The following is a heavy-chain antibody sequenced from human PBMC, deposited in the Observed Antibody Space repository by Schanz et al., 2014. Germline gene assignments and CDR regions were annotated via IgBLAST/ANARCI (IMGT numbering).Heavy chain of an antibody. V-gene: IGHV3-33*06. CDR3: TKWANEGGGGYCHFDL. D-gene: IGHD2-21*01. Sequence: QVQLVESGGGVVQPGGSLRLSCAASGFTFRNYGIHWVRQAPGKGLEWVAVIYYDGGLRFFADSVRGRVTISRDNSNNMVYLQMNSLRAEDTAIYYCTKWANEGGGGYCHFDLWGQGTLVTVSS. CDR1: GFTFRNYG. J-gene: IGHJ4*02. CDR2: IYYDGGLR.